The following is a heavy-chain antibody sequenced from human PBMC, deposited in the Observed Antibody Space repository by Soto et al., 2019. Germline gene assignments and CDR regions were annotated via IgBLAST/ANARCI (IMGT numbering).Heavy chain of an antibody. CDR1: GYRVSINSAT. Sequence: LSLAFAISGYRVSINSATWNLIRQSPSRCLEWLGTTYYRSKWYNDYAVSGKSRLAINAHTSKNQFSLQLNSVTPADTAVYYCARGEGLLVYWRQGPLVTVSS. D-gene: IGHD3-3*01. V-gene: IGHV6-1*01. J-gene: IGHJ1*01. CDR2: TYYRSKWYN. CDR3: ARGEGLLVY.